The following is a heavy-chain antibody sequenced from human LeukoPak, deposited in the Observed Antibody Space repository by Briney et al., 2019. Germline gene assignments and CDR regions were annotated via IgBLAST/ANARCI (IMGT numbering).Heavy chain of an antibody. J-gene: IGHJ4*02. V-gene: IGHV4-39*01. CDR3: ARHGGYSYGIDY. CDR1: GESISSRNYY. Sequence: SETLSLTCSVSGESISSRNYYWGWIRQPPGKGLEYVGSIDYSGRTYYNLSLKTRVTMSIDTSQNQFSLKLSSVTAADTAVYYCARHGGYSYGIDYWGQGTLVTVSS. D-gene: IGHD5-18*01. CDR2: IDYSGRT.